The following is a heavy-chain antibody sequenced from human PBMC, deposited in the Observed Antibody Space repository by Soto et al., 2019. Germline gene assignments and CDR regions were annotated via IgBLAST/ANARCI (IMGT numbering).Heavy chain of an antibody. CDR1: GFTFSSST. CDR2: ITFSGNTV. V-gene: IGHV3-48*04. J-gene: IGHJ6*02. Sequence: GGSLRLSCTGSGFTFSSSTMTWVRQAPGKGLEWISYITFSGNTVYYADSLKGRFTISRDNAKNSLYLQMNRLRAEDTAVYYCARVSWREKYGMDVWGQGTTVTVSS. CDR3: ARVSWREKYGMDV.